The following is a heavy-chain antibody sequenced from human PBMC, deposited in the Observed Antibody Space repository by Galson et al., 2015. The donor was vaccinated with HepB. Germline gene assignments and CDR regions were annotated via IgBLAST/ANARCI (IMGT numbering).Heavy chain of an antibody. Sequence: QSGAEVKKPGESLRISCKGSGYSFTSYWISWVRQMPGKGLEWMGRIDPSDSYTNYSPSFQGHVTISADKSISTAYLQWSSLKASDTAMYYCASDNYYDSSGYYFANWFDPWGQGTLVTVSS. CDR1: GYSFTSYW. CDR2: IDPSDSYT. V-gene: IGHV5-10-1*01. J-gene: IGHJ5*02. D-gene: IGHD3-22*01. CDR3: ASDNYYDSSGYYFANWFDP.